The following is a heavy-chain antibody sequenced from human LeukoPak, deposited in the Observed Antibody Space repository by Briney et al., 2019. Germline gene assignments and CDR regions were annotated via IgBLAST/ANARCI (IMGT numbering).Heavy chain of an antibody. CDR3: ARLGSGSNSYTLDY. J-gene: IGHJ4*02. D-gene: IGHD4-11*01. V-gene: IGHV1-69*05. CDR1: GGTFSSYA. Sequence: SVKVSCKASGGTFSSYAISWVRQAPGQGLEWMGRIFPIFGTANYAQKFQGRVTITTDESTSTAYMELSGLRSEDTAVYYCARLGSGSNSYTLDYWGQGTLVTVSS. CDR2: IFPIFGTA.